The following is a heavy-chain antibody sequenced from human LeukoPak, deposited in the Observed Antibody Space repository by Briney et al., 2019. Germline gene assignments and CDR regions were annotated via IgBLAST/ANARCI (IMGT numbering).Heavy chain of an antibody. J-gene: IGHJ4*02. Sequence: PSETLSLTCAVYGGSFSGYYWSWLRQPPGKGLEWNGEINHSGSTNYNPSLKSRVTISVDTSKNQFSLKLSSVTAADTAVYYCARGIYYDSSGPDYWGQGTLVTVSS. CDR3: ARGIYYDSSGPDY. D-gene: IGHD3-22*01. V-gene: IGHV4-34*01. CDR2: INHSGST. CDR1: GGSFSGYY.